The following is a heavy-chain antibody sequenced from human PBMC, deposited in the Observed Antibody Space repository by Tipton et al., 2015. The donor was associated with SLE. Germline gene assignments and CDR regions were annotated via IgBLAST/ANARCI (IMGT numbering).Heavy chain of an antibody. CDR3: ARTRYCSSTSCYTPHAFDI. J-gene: IGHJ3*02. CDR2: IYYSGST. CDR1: GGSISSSSYY. D-gene: IGHD2-2*01. Sequence: TLSLTCTVSGGSISSSSYYWGWIRQPPGKGLEWLGSIYYSGSTYYNPSLKSRVTISVDTSKNQFSLKLSSVTAADTAVYYCARTRYCSSTSCYTPHAFDIWGQGTMVTVSS. V-gene: IGHV4-39*01.